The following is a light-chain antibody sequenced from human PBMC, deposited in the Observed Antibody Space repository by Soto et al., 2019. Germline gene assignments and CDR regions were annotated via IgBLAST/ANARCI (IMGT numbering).Light chain of an antibody. J-gene: IGKJ2*01. CDR3: QQYKSWFT. CDR2: DAS. V-gene: IGKV3-15*01. Sequence: IVMTQSPATLSVSPGERATLSCRASQSINNNLVWYQQKPGQAPRLLIYDASTGATDIPARFSGSGSGTEFTLSISSLQSEDSAVYYCQQYKSWFTFGQGTKLEIK. CDR1: QSINNN.